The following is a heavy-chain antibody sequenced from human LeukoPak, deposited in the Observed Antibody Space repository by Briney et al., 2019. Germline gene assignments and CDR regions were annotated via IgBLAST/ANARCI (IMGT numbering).Heavy chain of an antibody. J-gene: IGHJ4*02. D-gene: IGHD5-24*01. CDR3: AKPPYGRDVYNYFDY. CDR1: GFTFRIYA. CDR2: ISGSGGST. Sequence: GGSLRLSCAGSGFTFRIYAMSWVRQAPGKGLECVSAISGSGGSTYYADSVKGRFTISRDNSKNTLYLQMNSLRVEDTAVYYCAKPPYGRDVYNYFDYWGQGTPVTVSS. V-gene: IGHV3-23*01.